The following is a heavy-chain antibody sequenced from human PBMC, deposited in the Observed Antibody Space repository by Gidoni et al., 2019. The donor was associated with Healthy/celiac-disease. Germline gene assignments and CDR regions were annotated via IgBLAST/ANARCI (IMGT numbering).Heavy chain of an antibody. D-gene: IGHD2-2*01. Sequence: QVQLQQWGAGLLKPSETLSLTCAVYGGSFSGYSWSWIRQPPGKGLEWIGEINHRGSTNYNPSLKSRVTISVDTSKNQFSLKLSSVTAADTAVYYCARGVVPAAMWGGVSETTQLTYYYYYGMDVWGQGTTVTVSS. V-gene: IGHV4-34*01. CDR3: ARGVVPAAMWGGVSETTQLTYYYYYGMDV. CDR1: GGSFSGYS. CDR2: INHRGST. J-gene: IGHJ6*02.